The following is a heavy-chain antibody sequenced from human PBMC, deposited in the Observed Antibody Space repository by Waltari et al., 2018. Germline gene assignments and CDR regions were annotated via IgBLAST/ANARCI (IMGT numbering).Heavy chain of an antibody. CDR2: INPNSGGT. D-gene: IGHD2-15*01. CDR1: GYTFTGYY. V-gene: IGHV1-2*06. CDR3: ARGREGGSPIVGPHM. Sequence: QVQLVQSGAEVKKPGASVKVSCKASGYTFTGYYMHWVRQAPGQGLEWMGRINPNSGGTNYAQKFQGRVTMTRDTSISTAYMELSRLRSDDTAVYYCARGREGGSPIVGPHMWGQGTLVTVSS. J-gene: IGHJ4*02.